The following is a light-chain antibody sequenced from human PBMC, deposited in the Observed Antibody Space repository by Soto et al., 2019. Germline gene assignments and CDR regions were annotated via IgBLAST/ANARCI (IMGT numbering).Light chain of an antibody. CDR1: QSVSSN. CDR3: QQHNNWPLIGT. Sequence: EIVMTQSPATLSVSPGERATLSCRASQSVSSNLAWYQQKPGQAPRLLIYGASTRATGIPARFSGSGSGTEFTLTISSLQSEDFAVYYCQQHNNWPLIGTFGQGTKVEIK. CDR2: GAS. J-gene: IGKJ1*01. V-gene: IGKV3-15*01.